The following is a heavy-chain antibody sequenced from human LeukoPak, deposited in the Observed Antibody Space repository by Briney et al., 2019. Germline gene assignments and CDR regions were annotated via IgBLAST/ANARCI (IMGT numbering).Heavy chain of an antibody. CDR3: ARPIDTSSLDAFDI. CDR2: ISSSSSYI. V-gene: IGHV3-21*01. D-gene: IGHD6-6*01. Sequence: GGSLTLSCAASGFTFSSYSMNWVRQAPGKGLEWVPSISSSSSYIYYADSVKGRFTISRDNAKNSLYLQMNSLRAEDTAVYYCARPIDTSSLDAFDIWGQGTMVTVSS. J-gene: IGHJ3*02. CDR1: GFTFSSYS.